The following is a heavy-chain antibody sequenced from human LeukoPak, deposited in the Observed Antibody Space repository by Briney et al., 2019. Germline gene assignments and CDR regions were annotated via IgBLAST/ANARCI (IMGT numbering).Heavy chain of an antibody. CDR1: GYSFTSYW. V-gene: IGHV5-51*01. CDR3: ARQRYGSGSYSFDY. CDR2: IFPGDSDT. D-gene: IGHD3-10*01. J-gene: IGHJ4*02. Sequence: GESLKISCEASGYSFTSYWIGWVRQMPGKGLEWMVIIFPGDSDTRYSPSFQGQVTISAGKSISTAYLQWSSLKASDTAMYYCARQRYGSGSYSFDYWGQGTLVTVSS.